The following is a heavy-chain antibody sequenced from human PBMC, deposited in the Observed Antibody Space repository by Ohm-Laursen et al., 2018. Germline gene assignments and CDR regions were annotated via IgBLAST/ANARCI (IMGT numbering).Heavy chain of an antibody. D-gene: IGHD3-22*01. V-gene: IGHV4-59*01. CDR3: ARIESDSGGYWYFGMDV. Sequence: SETLSLTCAVYGASFSDSYWTWIRQPPGKGLEWIGYIYYRGTTNYNPSLKSRVTISVDTSKNQFSLKLSSVTAADTALYYCARIESDSGGYWYFGMDVWGQGTTVTVSS. CDR1: GASFSDSY. CDR2: IYYRGTT. J-gene: IGHJ6*02.